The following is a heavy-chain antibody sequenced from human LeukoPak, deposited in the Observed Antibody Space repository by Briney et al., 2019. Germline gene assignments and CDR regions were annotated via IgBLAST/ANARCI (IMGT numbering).Heavy chain of an antibody. D-gene: IGHD6-6*01. CDR1: GFTFSDYY. CDR2: ISSSGSTI. V-gene: IGHV3-11*01. CDR3: ANGPWGVAARIDY. Sequence: PGGSLRLSCAASGFTFSDYYMSWIRQAPGKGLEWVSYISSSGSTIYYADSVEGRFTISRDNAKNSLYLQMNSLRAEDTAVYYCANGPWGVAARIDYWGQGTLVTVSS. J-gene: IGHJ4*02.